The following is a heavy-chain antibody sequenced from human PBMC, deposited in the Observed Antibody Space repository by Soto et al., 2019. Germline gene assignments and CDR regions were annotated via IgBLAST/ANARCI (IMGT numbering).Heavy chain of an antibody. Sequence: PSETLSLTCTVSGGSISSDYWSWIRQPPGKGLEWIGYIYYSGSTNYNPSLKSRVTISVDKSKNQFSLKLSSVTAADTAVYYCERYGLVRGLNWFDPWGQGTLVTVSS. J-gene: IGHJ5*02. CDR1: GGSISSDY. CDR3: ERYGLVRGLNWFDP. CDR2: IYYSGST. V-gene: IGHV4-59*12. D-gene: IGHD3-10*01.